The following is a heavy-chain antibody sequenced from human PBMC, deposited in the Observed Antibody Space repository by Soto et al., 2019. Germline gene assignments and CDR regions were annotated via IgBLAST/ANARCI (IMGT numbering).Heavy chain of an antibody. Sequence: SETLSLTCAVSGGSISSSNWWSWVRQPPGQGLEWIGEIYHSGSTNYNPSLKSRVTISVDKSKNQFSLKLSSVTAADTAVYYCARVPTRYYYDSSGYYGGYVWGQGTLVTVSS. CDR2: IYHSGST. D-gene: IGHD3-22*01. CDR1: GGSISSSNW. V-gene: IGHV4-4*02. CDR3: ARVPTRYYYDSSGYYGGYV. J-gene: IGHJ1*01.